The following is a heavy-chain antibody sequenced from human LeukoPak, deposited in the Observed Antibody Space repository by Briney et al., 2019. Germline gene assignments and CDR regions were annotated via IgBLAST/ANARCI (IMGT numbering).Heavy chain of an antibody. J-gene: IGHJ6*03. CDR1: GYTLTELS. D-gene: IGHD3-10*01. Sequence: ASVKVSCKVSGYTLTELSMHWVRQAPGKGLEWMGGFDPEDGETIYAQKFQGRVTMTEDTSTDTAYMELSSLRSDDTAVYYCARAQLEYGSGGAYYFYYMDVWGKGTTVTVSS. CDR2: FDPEDGET. CDR3: ARAQLEYGSGGAYYFYYMDV. V-gene: IGHV1-24*01.